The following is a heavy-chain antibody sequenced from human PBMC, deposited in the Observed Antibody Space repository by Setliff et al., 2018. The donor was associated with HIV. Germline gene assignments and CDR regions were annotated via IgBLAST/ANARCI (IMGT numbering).Heavy chain of an antibody. Sequence: SSVQVSCKACGGTFSTYAISWVRQAPGQGLEWMGGIIPIFGTANYAQKFQGRVTITTDESTSTAYMELSSLRSEDTAVYYCARGPDDYGGDDGAFDIWGQGTMVTVS. CDR3: ARGPDDYGGDDGAFDI. CDR2: IIPIFGTA. D-gene: IGHD4-17*01. CDR1: GGTFSTYA. V-gene: IGHV1-69*05. J-gene: IGHJ3*02.